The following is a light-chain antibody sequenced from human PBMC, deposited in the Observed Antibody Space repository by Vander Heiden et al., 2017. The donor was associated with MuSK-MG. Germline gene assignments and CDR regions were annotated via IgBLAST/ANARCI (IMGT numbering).Light chain of an antibody. CDR1: QSVLYSSNNKKY. CDR2: WAS. V-gene: IGKV4-1*01. CDR3: QQYYSTPPT. J-gene: IGKJ4*01. Sequence: DIVMTQSPESLAVSLGERATINCKSSQSVLYSSNNKKYLAWFQQKPGQPPKLLIYWASTRESGVPDRFSGSGSGTHFTLTISSLQAEDVAVYYCQQYYSTPPTFGGGTKVEIK.